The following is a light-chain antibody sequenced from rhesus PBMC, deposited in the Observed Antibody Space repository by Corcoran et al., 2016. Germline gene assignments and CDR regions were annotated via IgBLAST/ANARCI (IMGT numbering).Light chain of an antibody. CDR3: QQHNSHPLT. V-gene: IGKV1-44*02. CDR2: TAY. Sequence: DIQMTQSPSSLSASVGDRVTITCRASQTIGSYLAWYQQKPGKVPKLLFYTAYSLESGVPSRFSGSGSGTEFTLTISSLPPEDFATYYCQQHNSHPLTFGGGTKVEIK. J-gene: IGKJ4*01. CDR1: QTIGSY.